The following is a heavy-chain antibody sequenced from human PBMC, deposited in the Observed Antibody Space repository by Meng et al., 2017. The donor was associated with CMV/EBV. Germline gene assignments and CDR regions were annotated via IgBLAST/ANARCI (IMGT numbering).Heavy chain of an antibody. D-gene: IGHD2-15*01. V-gene: IGHV3-7*01. Sequence: GESLKISCAASGFTFSSYWMSWVRQAPGKGLEWVANIKQDGSEKYYVDSVKGRFTISRDNAKNSLYLQMNSLRAEDTAVYYCARGRANTFMWVERLPYCSGGSCYDPYYYYYGMDVWGQGTTVTVSS. CDR2: IKQDGSEK. CDR3: ARGRANTFMWVERLPYCSGGSCYDPYYYYYGMDV. CDR1: GFTFSSYW. J-gene: IGHJ6*02.